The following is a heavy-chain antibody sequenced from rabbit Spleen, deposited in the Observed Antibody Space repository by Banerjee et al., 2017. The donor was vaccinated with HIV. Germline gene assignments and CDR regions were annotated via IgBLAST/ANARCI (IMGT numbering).Heavy chain of an antibody. J-gene: IGHJ4*01. Sequence: QEQLVESGGGLVQPEGSLTLTCTASGFSFSSGYYMCWVRQAPGKGLEWIGCIHNNGVNTYYATWAKGRFTISKTSSTTVTLQLNSLTAADTATHFCARSTGVYIDFKLWGPGTLVTVS. CDR1: GFSFSSGYY. D-gene: IGHD7-1*01. CDR2: IHNNGVNT. CDR3: ARSTGVYIDFKL. V-gene: IGHV1S45*01.